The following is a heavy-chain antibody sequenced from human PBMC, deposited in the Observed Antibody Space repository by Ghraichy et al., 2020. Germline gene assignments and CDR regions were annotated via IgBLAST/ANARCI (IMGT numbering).Heavy chain of an antibody. CDR3: AKALAARPYYYYYYMDV. CDR2: ISGSGGST. Sequence: GGSLRLSCAASGFTFSSYAMSWVRQAPGKGLEWVSAISGSGGSTYYADSVKGRFTISRDNSKNMLYLQMNSLRAEDTAVYYCAKALAARPYYYYYYMDVWGKGTTVTVSS. V-gene: IGHV3-23*01. J-gene: IGHJ6*03. CDR1: GFTFSSYA. D-gene: IGHD6-6*01.